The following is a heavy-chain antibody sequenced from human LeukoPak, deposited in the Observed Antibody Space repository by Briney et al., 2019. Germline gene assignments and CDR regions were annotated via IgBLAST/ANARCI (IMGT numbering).Heavy chain of an antibody. Sequence: GASVKVSCKASGYTFTGYYMHWVRQAPGQGLEWMGRINPNNGNTNYAQKLQGRVTMTTDTSTTTAYMELRSLRSDDTAVYYCARDLYSTGWYGYWGQGTLVTVSS. CDR3: ARDLYSTGWYGY. CDR2: INPNNGNT. D-gene: IGHD6-19*01. V-gene: IGHV1-18*04. CDR1: GYTFTGYY. J-gene: IGHJ4*02.